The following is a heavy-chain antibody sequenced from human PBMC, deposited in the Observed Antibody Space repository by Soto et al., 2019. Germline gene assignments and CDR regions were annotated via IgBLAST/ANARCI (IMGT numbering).Heavy chain of an antibody. V-gene: IGHV1-58*02. D-gene: IGHD2-15*01. CDR1: GYTFTSYG. J-gene: IGHJ6*01. Sequence: SVKVSCKASGYTFTSYGISWVRQARGQRLEWIGWIVVGSGNTNYAQKFQERVTITRDMSTSTAYMELSSLRSEDTAVYYCAADNTFVVVAATPDFYYYGMDVWG. CDR2: IVVGSGNT. CDR3: AADNTFVVVAATPDFYYYGMDV.